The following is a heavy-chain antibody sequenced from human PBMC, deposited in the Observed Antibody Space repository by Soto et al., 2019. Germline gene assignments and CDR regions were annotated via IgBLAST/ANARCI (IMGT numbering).Heavy chain of an antibody. CDR3: ARLEGGITMVRAPTG. CDR2: IYYSGST. D-gene: IGHD3-10*01. CDR1: GGSISSGDYY. V-gene: IGHV4-30-4*01. J-gene: IGHJ4*02. Sequence: QVQLQESGPGLVKPSQTLSLTCTVSGGSISSGDYYWSWIRQPPGKGLEWIGYIYYSGSTYYNPSLKSRVTISVDTSKTQCSLKLSSVTAADTAVYYCARLEGGITMVRAPTGWGQGTLVTVSS.